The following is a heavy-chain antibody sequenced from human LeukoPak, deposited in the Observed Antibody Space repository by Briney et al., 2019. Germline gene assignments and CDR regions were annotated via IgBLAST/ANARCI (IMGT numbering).Heavy chain of an antibody. J-gene: IGHJ5*02. D-gene: IGHD4-17*01. CDR3: ARDYGDSRNYNWFDP. CDR1: GGSFSGYY. CDR2: INQSGST. Sequence: PSETLSLTCAVYGGSFSGYYWSWMRQPPGEGLEWIGDINQSGSTTYNPSLKSRVTILVDTSKNQFSLELTSVTAADTAVYHCARDYGDSRNYNWFDPWGQGTLVTVSS. V-gene: IGHV4-34*01.